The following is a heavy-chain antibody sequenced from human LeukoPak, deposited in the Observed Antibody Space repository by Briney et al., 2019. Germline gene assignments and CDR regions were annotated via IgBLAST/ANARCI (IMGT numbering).Heavy chain of an antibody. J-gene: IGHJ3*02. D-gene: IGHD5-24*01. V-gene: IGHV3-74*03. CDR3: ARGTAWRNGYETHAFDI. CDR2: INSDGSSI. CDR1: GFTFSSYW. Sequence: GGYLRLSCAASGFTFSSYWMPWVRQAPGKGLVWVSRINSDGSSIKSADSVKGRFTISRDNAKNTLYLQMNSLRAEDTAVYYCARGTAWRNGYETHAFDIWGQGTMVTVSS.